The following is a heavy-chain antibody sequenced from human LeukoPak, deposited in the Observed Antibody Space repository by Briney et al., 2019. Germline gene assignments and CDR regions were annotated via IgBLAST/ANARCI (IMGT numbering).Heavy chain of an antibody. CDR1: GFSFSNYW. CDR2: IKQDGSEK. Sequence: GGSLSLSCAASGFSFSNYWMSWVRQAPGKGLEWVANIKQDGSEKYYVDSVKGRFTISRDNAKNSLDLQMNSLRAEDRAVYYCAKGRGMDVWGQGTTVTVSS. V-gene: IGHV3-7*01. J-gene: IGHJ6*02. CDR3: AKGRGMDV.